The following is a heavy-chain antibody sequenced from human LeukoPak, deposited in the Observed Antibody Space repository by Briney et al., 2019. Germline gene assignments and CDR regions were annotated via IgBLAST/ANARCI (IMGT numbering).Heavy chain of an antibody. CDR3: ARDDNYGIFVNVDY. CDR1: GYSFILYG. Sequence: ASVKVSCKTSGYSFILYGISWVRQAPGQGPEWMGWISTSTGDTKYTQKFQGRVTLTTDTSTSTAYMELSSLRSDDTAVYYCARDDNYGIFVNVDYWGQGTLSPSPQ. D-gene: IGHD4-11*01. J-gene: IGHJ4*02. CDR2: ISTSTGDT. V-gene: IGHV1-18*01.